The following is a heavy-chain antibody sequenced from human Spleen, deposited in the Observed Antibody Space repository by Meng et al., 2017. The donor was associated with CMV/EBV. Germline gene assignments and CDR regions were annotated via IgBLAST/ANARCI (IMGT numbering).Heavy chain of an antibody. D-gene: IGHD2-15*01. CDR1: GFNVRSRY. V-gene: IGHV3-53*01. Sequence: LSLTCAASGFNVRSRYMTWVRQAPGKGLEWVSVIYTDGNTNYADTVKGRFTISRDTSKNTVYLQMNSLRIEDKAIYYCATSWWGDWGQGTLVTVSS. J-gene: IGHJ4*02. CDR3: ATSWWGD. CDR2: IYTDGNT.